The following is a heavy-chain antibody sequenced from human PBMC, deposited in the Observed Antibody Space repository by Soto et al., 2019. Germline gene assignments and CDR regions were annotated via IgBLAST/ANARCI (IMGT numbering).Heavy chain of an antibody. CDR3: ARVQGSGSYYNGYGMDD. CDR1: GGSFSGYY. V-gene: IGHV4-34*01. D-gene: IGHD3-10*01. J-gene: IGHJ6*02. CDR2: INHSGST. Sequence: RSLTCAVYGGSFSGYYWSWICQPPGKGLEWIGEINHSGSTNYNPPLKSRVIISVDTSKYQFSLKLSSVTAADTDVYYCARVQGSGSYYNGYGMDDWGQGTTVTVSS.